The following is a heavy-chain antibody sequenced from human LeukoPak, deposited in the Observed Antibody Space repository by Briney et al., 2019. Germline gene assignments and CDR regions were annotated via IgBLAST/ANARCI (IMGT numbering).Heavy chain of an antibody. J-gene: IGHJ4*02. D-gene: IGHD3/OR15-3a*01. CDR1: GFSFSTYD. CDR2: IRYDGSSK. V-gene: IGHV3-30*02. CDR3: ANTWTSSSDY. Sequence: PGGSLRLSCTASGFSFSTYDMHWVRQAPDKGLEWVAFIRYDGSSKNYADSVKGRFAISRDNSRNTLYLQMNSLKTEDTAVHYCANTWTSSSDYWGQGTLVTVSS.